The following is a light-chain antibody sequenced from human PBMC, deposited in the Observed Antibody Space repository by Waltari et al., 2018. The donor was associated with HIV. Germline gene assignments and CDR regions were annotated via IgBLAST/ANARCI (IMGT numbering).Light chain of an antibody. CDR1: SSDVGGYNY. Sequence: QSALTQPRSVSGSPGQSVTISCTGTSSDVGGYNYVSWYQQHPGKAPKLMIYDVSKRPSGVPERCSGSKSGNTASLTSSGLQAEDEADYDCCSYAGSYTFEVFGTGTKVTVL. V-gene: IGLV2-11*01. CDR3: CSYAGSYTFEV. J-gene: IGLJ1*01. CDR2: DVS.